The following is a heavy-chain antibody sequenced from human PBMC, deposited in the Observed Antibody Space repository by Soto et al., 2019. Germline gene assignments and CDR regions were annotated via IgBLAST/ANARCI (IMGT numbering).Heavy chain of an antibody. Sequence: ASVKVSCKASGYTFTSYYMHWVRQAPGQGLEWMGIINPSVGSTSYAQKFQGRVTMTRDTSTSTVYMELSSLRSEDTAVYYCARDKLELRPNYYYYGMDVWGQGTTVTVSS. CDR2: INPSVGST. V-gene: IGHV1-46*01. D-gene: IGHD1-7*01. J-gene: IGHJ6*02. CDR3: ARDKLELRPNYYYYGMDV. CDR1: GYTFTSYY.